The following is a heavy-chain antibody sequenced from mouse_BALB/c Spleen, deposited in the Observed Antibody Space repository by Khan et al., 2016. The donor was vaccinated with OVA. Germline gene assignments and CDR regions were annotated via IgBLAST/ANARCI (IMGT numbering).Heavy chain of an antibody. CDR2: ISYSGNT. CDR3: ARIDGGDFDY. V-gene: IGHV3-2*02. D-gene: IGHD2-3*01. Sequence: EVKLEESGPGLVKPSQSLSLTCTVTGYSITSDYAWNWIRQFPGNKLEWMGYISYSGNTKYNPSLKSRISITRDTSENQFFLQLNSVTIEDTATYCCARIDGGDFDYWGQGTTLTVSS. CDR1: GYSITSDYA. J-gene: IGHJ2*01.